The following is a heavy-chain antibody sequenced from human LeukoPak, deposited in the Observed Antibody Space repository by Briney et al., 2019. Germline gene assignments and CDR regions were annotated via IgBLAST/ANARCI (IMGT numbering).Heavy chain of an antibody. CDR2: ISSSSSYI. CDR3: AREGNLPNFDY. V-gene: IGHV3-21*01. J-gene: IGHJ4*02. Sequence: WVSSISSSSSYIYYADSVKGRFTISRDNAKNSLYLQMNSLRAEDTAVYYCAREGNLPNFDYWGQGTLVTVSS. D-gene: IGHD5/OR15-5a*01.